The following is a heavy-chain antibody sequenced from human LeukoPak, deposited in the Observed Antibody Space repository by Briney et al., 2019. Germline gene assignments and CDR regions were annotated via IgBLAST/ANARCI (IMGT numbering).Heavy chain of an antibody. CDR1: GYSISSGYY. Sequence: SETLSLTCTVSGYSISSGYYWGWIRQPPGKGLEWIGSIYHSGSTYYNPSLKSRVTISVDTSKNQFSLKLSSVTAADTAVYYCARDLLYYYDSSGYPYWGQGTQVTVSS. CDR3: ARDLLYYYDSSGYPY. D-gene: IGHD3-22*01. V-gene: IGHV4-38-2*02. CDR2: IYHSGST. J-gene: IGHJ4*02.